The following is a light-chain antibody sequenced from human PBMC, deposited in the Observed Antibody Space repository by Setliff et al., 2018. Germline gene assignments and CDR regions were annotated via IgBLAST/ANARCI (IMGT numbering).Light chain of an antibody. J-gene: IGLJ3*02. CDR2: EVT. Sequence: QSALTQPPSASGSPGQSVTISCTGTNSDVGGYNYVSWYQHHPGKAPKLMIYEVTKRPSGVPDRFSGSKSGNTASLTVSGLQAEDESDYYCSSYASSDNWVFGGGTK. V-gene: IGLV2-8*01. CDR1: NSDVGGYNY. CDR3: SSYASSDNWV.